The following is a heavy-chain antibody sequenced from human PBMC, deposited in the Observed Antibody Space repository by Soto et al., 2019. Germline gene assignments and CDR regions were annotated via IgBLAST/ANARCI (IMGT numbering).Heavy chain of an antibody. CDR3: AKDRSPWNDFWSGYPPLFDY. CDR1: GFTFSSYA. D-gene: IGHD3-3*01. Sequence: PGGSLGLSCAASGFTFSSYAMSWVRQAPGKGLEWVSAISGSGGSTYYADSVKGRFTISRDNSKNTLYLQMNSLRAEDTAVYYCAKDRSPWNDFWSGYPPLFDYWGQGTLVTVSS. V-gene: IGHV3-23*01. CDR2: ISGSGGST. J-gene: IGHJ4*02.